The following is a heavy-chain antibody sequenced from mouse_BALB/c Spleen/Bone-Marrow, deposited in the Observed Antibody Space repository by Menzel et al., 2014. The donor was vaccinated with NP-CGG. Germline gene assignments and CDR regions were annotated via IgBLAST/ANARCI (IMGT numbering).Heavy chain of an antibody. CDR3: TRRAAYYFDY. CDR2: INPSSGYT. CDR1: GYTFTSYP. V-gene: IGHV1-4*01. J-gene: IGHJ2*01. Sequence: VQLQQSGAELARPGASVWMSCKASGYTFTSYPMNWVKQRPGQGLEWIGYINPSSGYTNYNQKFKDKATLTADKSSSPAYMQLSSLTSEDSAVYYCTRRAAYYFDYWGQGTTLTVSS. D-gene: IGHD3-3*01.